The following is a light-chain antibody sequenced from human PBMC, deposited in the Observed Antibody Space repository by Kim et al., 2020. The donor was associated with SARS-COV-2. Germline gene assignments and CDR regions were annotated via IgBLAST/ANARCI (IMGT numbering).Light chain of an antibody. CDR1: SSNIGSNP. CDR3: AAWDDSLNGPV. J-gene: IGLJ3*02. CDR2: SNN. Sequence: GQRVTLACSGSSSNIGSNPVNWYQQLPGTAPKRLIYSNNQRPSGVPDRFSGSKSGTSASLAISGLQSEDEADYYWAAWDDSLNGPVFGGGTQLTVL. V-gene: IGLV1-44*01.